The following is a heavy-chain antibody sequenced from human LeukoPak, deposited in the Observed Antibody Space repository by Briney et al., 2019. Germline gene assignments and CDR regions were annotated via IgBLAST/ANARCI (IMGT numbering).Heavy chain of an antibody. CDR1: GYTFTGYY. D-gene: IGHD3-22*01. Sequence: ASVKVSCKASGYTFTGYYMHWVRQAPGQGLEWMGWINPNSGGTNYAQKFQGRVTMTRDTSISTAYMELSRLRSDDTAVYYCARAHTPIRYDSSGYYSDYWGQGTLVTVSS. CDR2: INPNSGGT. CDR3: ARAHTPIRYDSSGYYSDY. V-gene: IGHV1-2*02. J-gene: IGHJ4*02.